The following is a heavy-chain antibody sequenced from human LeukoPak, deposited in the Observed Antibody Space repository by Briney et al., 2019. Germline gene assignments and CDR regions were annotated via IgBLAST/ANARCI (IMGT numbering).Heavy chain of an antibody. CDR3: ARATSGSRDGYNWRFDY. CDR2: ITSSSIYI. D-gene: IGHD5-24*01. CDR1: GFTLSSYT. Sequence: PGGSNRLSYAASGFTLSSYTMNWFRQAPGEGLEWGSSITSSSIYIYYTDPVKGRFTISRDNAKNSLYLQMNSLRAEDTAVYYCARATSGSRDGYNWRFDYWGQGTLVTVSS. J-gene: IGHJ4*02. V-gene: IGHV3-21*01.